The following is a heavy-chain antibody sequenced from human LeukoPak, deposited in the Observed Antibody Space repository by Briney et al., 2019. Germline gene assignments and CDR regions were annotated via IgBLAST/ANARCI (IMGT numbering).Heavy chain of an antibody. J-gene: IGHJ4*02. V-gene: IGHV4-59*01. CDR1: GGSISSYY. Sequence: SETLSLTCTVSGGSISSYYWSWIRQPPGKGLEWIGYIYHSGSTNYNPSLKSRVTISVDTSKNQFSLKLSSVTAADTAVYYCARDPGGYYDSSGYFDYWGQGTLVTVSS. CDR2: IYHSGST. D-gene: IGHD3-22*01. CDR3: ARDPGGYYDSSGYFDY.